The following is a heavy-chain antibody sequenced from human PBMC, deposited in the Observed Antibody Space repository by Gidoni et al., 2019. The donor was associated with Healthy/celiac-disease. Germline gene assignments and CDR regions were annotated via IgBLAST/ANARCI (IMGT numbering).Heavy chain of an antibody. CDR1: GFTFSSYA. Sequence: EVQLLESGGGLVQPGGSLRLSCAASGFTFSSYAMSWVRQAPGKGLEWVSAISGSGGSTYYADSVKGRFTISRDNSKNTLYLQRNSLRAEDTAVYYCAKDREVRGAIPIDYWGQGTLVTVSS. CDR3: AKDREVRGAIPIDY. J-gene: IGHJ4*02. D-gene: IGHD1-26*01. V-gene: IGHV3-23*01. CDR2: ISGSGGST.